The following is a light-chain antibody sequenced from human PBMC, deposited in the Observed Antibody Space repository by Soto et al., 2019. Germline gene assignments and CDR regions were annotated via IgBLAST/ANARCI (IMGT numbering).Light chain of an antibody. CDR2: GAS. J-gene: IGKJ5*01. CDR1: QSVSSSY. CDR3: QQYNKWPPIT. Sequence: EILLTQSPGTLSLSPGERATLSCRASQSVSSSYLAWYQQKPGQAPRLLIYGASSRATGIPARFSGSGSGTNFTLTISSLQSEDFAVYYCQQYNKWPPITFGQGTRLEIK. V-gene: IGKV3-20*01.